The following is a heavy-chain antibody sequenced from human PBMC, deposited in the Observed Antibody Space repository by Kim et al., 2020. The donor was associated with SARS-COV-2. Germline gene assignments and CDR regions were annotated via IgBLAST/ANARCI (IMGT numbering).Heavy chain of an antibody. CDR3: AKAGHGYNAFEF. Sequence: GGSLRLSCAASGFTFSDSYMNWICQAPGKGLEWVSFISPSGDTTFYSDSVKGRFTISRDNAKNSLYLQMNSLRVEDTAIYYCAKAGHGYNAFEFWGQGTLLTVSS. V-gene: IGHV3-11*01. CDR2: ISPSGDTT. CDR1: GFTFSDSY. J-gene: IGHJ4*02. D-gene: IGHD5-12*01.